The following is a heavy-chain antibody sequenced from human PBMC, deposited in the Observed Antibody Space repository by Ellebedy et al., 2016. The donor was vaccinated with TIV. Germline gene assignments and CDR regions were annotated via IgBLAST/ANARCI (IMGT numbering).Heavy chain of an antibody. J-gene: IGHJ3*02. CDR1: GFTFSSYA. V-gene: IGHV3-30*04. CDR2: ISYDGSNK. Sequence: GESLKISCAASGFTFSSYAMHWVRQAPGKGLEWVAVISYDGSNKYYADSVKGRFTISRDNSKNTLYLQMNSLRAEDTAVYYCARDRRRGSIGPNDAFDIWGQGTMVTVSS. D-gene: IGHD1-26*01. CDR3: ARDRRRGSIGPNDAFDI.